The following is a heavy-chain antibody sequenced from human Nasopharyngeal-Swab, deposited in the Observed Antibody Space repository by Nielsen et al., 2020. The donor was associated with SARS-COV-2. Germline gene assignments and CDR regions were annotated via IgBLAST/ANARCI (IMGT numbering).Heavy chain of an antibody. J-gene: IGHJ4*02. CDR2: IWYDGSTK. Sequence: VGPAAGKGLEWVAVIWYDGSTKYYTDSVKGRFTISRDNSKNTLYLQMNSLRAEDTAVYYCARDVNDYWTGYLYWGQGALVTVSS. V-gene: IGHV3-33*01. CDR3: ARDVNDYWTGYLY. D-gene: IGHD3/OR15-3a*01.